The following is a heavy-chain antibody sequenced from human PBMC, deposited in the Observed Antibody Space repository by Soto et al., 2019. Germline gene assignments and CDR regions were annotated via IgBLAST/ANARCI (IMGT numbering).Heavy chain of an antibody. J-gene: IGHJ6*01. CDR2: IVPMFGTA. D-gene: IGHD1-26*01. CDR3: ARCRVAPASTESPYGHYSHPHHYLYGMDG. Sequence: QVHLVQSGAEVRQPGSSVKVSCKATGGTFGTFPITWVRQAPGQGLEWMGGIVPMFGTARYAQKFQDRVSITADISTITAYLERSSLRSDDTAVYYCARCRVAPASTESPYGHYSHPHHYLYGMDGWGQGTTATVSS. CDR1: GGTFGTFP. V-gene: IGHV1-69*06.